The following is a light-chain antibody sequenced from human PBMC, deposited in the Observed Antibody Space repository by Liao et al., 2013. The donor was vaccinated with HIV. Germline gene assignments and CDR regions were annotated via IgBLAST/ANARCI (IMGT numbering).Light chain of an antibody. CDR2: KDT. CDR3: QAWDSTTASYV. J-gene: IGLJ1*01. V-gene: IGLV3-21*01. Sequence: SYVLTQPPSVSVAPGKTASITCGGDNIGDRSVHWYQQKPGQAPVLVMYKDTKRPSGIPERFSGSNSGNTATLTISGTQATDEADYYCQAWDSTTASYVFGTGTKVTVL. CDR1: NIGDRS.